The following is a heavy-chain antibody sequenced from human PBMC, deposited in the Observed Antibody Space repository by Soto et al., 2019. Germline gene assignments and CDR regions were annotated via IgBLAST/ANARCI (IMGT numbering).Heavy chain of an antibody. J-gene: IGHJ4*02. CDR2: IYYSGYT. CDR3: ARGLGYCTGGNCYPDY. V-gene: IGHV4-31*03. Sequence: SETLSLTCTVSGGSISSGGYYWSWIRQHPGKGLEWIGFIYYSGYTYYNPSLKSRVSISVDTSKNQFSLKLSSVTAADTAVYYCARGLGYCTGGNCYPDYWGQGTLVTVSS. D-gene: IGHD2-15*01. CDR1: GGSISSGGYY.